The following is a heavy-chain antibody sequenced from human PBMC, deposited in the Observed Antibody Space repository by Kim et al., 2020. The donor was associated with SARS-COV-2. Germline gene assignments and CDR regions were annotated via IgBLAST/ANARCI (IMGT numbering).Heavy chain of an antibody. D-gene: IGHD3-9*01. J-gene: IGHJ4*02. CDR3: ARDRRYFDAVFGD. Sequence: GGSLRLSCAASGFTFSSYAMHWVRQAPGKGLEWVAVISYDGSNKYYADSVKGRFTISRDNSKNTLYLQMNSLRAEDTAVYYCARDRRYFDAVFGDWGQGTLVTVSS. CDR2: ISYDGSNK. CDR1: GFTFSSYA. V-gene: IGHV3-30-3*01.